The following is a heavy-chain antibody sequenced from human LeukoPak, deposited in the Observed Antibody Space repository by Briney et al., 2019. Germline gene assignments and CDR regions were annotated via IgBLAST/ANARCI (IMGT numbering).Heavy chain of an antibody. J-gene: IGHJ4*02. Sequence: ASVKVSCKASGGTFSSYAISWVRQATGQGLEWMGWMNSNSGNTGYAQKFQGRVTMTRNTSISTAYMELSSLRSEDTAVYYCARASRGGWYYFDYWGQGTLVTVSS. V-gene: IGHV1-8*02. CDR1: GGTFSSYA. CDR3: ARASRGGWYYFDY. CDR2: MNSNSGNT. D-gene: IGHD6-19*01.